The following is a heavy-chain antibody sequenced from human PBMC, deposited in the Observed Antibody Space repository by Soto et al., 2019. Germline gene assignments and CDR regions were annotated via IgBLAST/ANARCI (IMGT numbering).Heavy chain of an antibody. D-gene: IGHD3-10*01. CDR1: GGSISSGGYS. J-gene: IGHJ4*02. CDR2: IYHSGST. V-gene: IGHV4-30-2*01. Sequence: QLQLQESGSGLVKPSQTLSLTCAVSGGSISSGGYSWSWIRQPPGKGLEWIGYIYHSGSTYYNPSLKSRVTKSVNRSKNQFSLKLSSVTAADTAVYYCASLWPGEWYFDYWGQGTLVTVSS. CDR3: ASLWPGEWYFDY.